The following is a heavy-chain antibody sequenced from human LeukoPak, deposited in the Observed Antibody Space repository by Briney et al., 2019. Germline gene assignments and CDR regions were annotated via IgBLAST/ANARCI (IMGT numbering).Heavy chain of an antibody. CDR1: GFTFSSVS. J-gene: IGHJ4*02. CDR2: ISSSSSYI. V-gene: IGHV3-21*01. Sequence: AGGSLRLSCAASGFTFSSVSMNWVRQAPGKGLEWVSSISSSSSYIYYADSVKGRFTISRDNAKNSLYLQMNSLRAEDTAVYYCARAIAAAGTAQYYFDYWGQGTLVTVSS. D-gene: IGHD6-13*01. CDR3: ARAIAAAGTAQYYFDY.